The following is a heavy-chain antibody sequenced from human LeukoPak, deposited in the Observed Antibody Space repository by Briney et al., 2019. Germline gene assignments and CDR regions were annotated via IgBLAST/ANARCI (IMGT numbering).Heavy chain of an antibody. V-gene: IGHV3-30*02. D-gene: IGHD3-3*01. CDR3: AKDDPSVLRFLECLFDY. CDR1: GFTFSSYG. Sequence: GGSLRLSCAASGFTFSSYGMHWVRQAPGKGLEWVAFIRYDGSNKYYADSVKGRFTISRDNSKNTLYLQMNSLRAEDTAVYYCAKDDPSVLRFLECLFDYWGQGTLVTVSS. CDR2: IRYDGSNK. J-gene: IGHJ4*02.